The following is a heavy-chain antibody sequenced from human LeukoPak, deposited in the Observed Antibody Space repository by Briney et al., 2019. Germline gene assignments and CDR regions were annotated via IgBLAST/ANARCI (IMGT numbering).Heavy chain of an antibody. Sequence: GGSLRLSCAASGFTFSSYAVSWVRQAPGKGLEWVSAISGSGGSTYYADSVKGRCTISRDNSKNTLYLQMNSLRAEDTAVYYCAKIPSYDILTGYYHGGGYFQHWGQGTLVTVSS. CDR3: AKIPSYDILTGYYHGGGYFQH. D-gene: IGHD3-9*01. CDR2: ISGSGGST. CDR1: GFTFSSYA. V-gene: IGHV3-23*01. J-gene: IGHJ1*01.